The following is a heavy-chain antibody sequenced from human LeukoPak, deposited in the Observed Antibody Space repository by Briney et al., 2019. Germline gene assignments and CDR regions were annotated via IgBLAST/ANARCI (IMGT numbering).Heavy chain of an antibody. Sequence: GGSLRLSCAASGFTFSGSTMNWVRQAPGKGLEWVSSISSSSSYIYYADSVKGRFTISGDNAKNSVYLQMDSLRPEDTALYYCAKNLQDYWGQGTLVTVSS. V-gene: IGHV3-21*04. J-gene: IGHJ4*02. CDR2: ISSSSSYI. CDR3: AKNLQDY. CDR1: GFTFSGST.